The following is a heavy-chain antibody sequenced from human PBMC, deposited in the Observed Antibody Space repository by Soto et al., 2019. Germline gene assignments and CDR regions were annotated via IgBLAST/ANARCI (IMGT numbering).Heavy chain of an antibody. CDR1: GFTFSSYS. J-gene: IGHJ4*02. V-gene: IGHV3-21*01. D-gene: IGHD3-3*01. CDR2: ITRRSTYI. CDR3: ARVNGSGYYFDY. Sequence: SLRLSCAASGFTFSSYSMNWVRQAPGKGLEWVSSITRRSTYISYGDSVKGRFTISRDNAKNSLYLQMSSLRVDDTAVYYCARVNGSGYYFDYWGRGTLVTVSS.